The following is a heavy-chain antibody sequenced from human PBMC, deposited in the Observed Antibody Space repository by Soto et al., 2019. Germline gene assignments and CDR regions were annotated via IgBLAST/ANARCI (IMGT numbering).Heavy chain of an antibody. CDR3: ARDRRKVLDAFDI. V-gene: IGHV3-53*04. CDR1: GFTVSSNY. CDR2: IXSGGSX. J-gene: IGHJ3*02. Sequence: XXSLRLSCAASGFTVSSNYMSWVRQAPGKGLEWVSVIXSGGSXYYADYVKGRXXIYRHNSXXXLYIQMNSLRAEETAVYYCARDRRKVLDAFDIWGQGTMVTVS.